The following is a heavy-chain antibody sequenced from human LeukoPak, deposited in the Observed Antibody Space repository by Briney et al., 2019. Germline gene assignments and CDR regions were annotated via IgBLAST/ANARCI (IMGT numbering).Heavy chain of an antibody. D-gene: IGHD6-6*01. CDR1: GFTFSSYE. CDR2: ISSSGSTI. V-gene: IGHV3-48*03. J-gene: IGHJ4*02. Sequence: GGSLRLSCVASGFTFSSYEMNWVRQAPGKGLEWVSYISSSGSTIYYADSVKGRFTISRDNAKNSLYLQMNSLRAEDTAVYYCARDLSSSSYRDYWGQGTLVTVSS. CDR3: ARDLSSSSYRDY.